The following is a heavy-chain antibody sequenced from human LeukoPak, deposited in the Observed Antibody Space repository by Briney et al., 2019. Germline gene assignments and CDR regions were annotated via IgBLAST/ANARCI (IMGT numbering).Heavy chain of an antibody. CDR3: ARGPGNRLVQPFDY. D-gene: IGHD6-19*01. J-gene: IGHJ4*02. CDR2: IYHSGST. CDR1: GGSISSGGYS. Sequence: SQTLSLTCAVSGGSISSGGYSWSWIRQPPGKGLEWIGYIYHSGSTNYNPSLKSRVTISVDTSKNQFSLKLSSVTAADTAVYYCARGPGNRLVQPFDYWGQGTLVTVSS. V-gene: IGHV4-30-2*01.